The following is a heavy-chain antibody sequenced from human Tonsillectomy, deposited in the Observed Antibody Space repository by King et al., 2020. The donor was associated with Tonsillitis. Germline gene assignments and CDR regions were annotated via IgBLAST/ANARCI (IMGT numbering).Heavy chain of an antibody. Sequence: VQLVESGGGLVLPGGSLRLSCAASGFTFSSYSMSWVRQAPGKGLEWVANIKQDGGDKNYVDSVKGRFTISRDNAKNLLFLQMNSLRAEDPGIYYCARNFGSGRYEYYFDYWGQGTLVTVSS. D-gene: IGHD3-10*01. CDR2: IKQDGGDK. CDR3: ARNFGSGRYEYYFDY. J-gene: IGHJ4*02. V-gene: IGHV3-7*01. CDR1: GFTFSSYS.